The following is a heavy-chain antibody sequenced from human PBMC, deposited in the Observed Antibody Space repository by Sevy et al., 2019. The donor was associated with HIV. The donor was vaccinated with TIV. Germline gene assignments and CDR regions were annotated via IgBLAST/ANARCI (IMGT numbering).Heavy chain of an antibody. V-gene: IGHV1-18*01. CDR2: IRTYNGDT. J-gene: IGHJ4*02. D-gene: IGHD2-15*01. Sequence: ASVKVSCKASAYIFRNHDITWVRQAPGQGLEWMGWIRTYNGDTQYAQNFQGSVIMTSDTSKFTVYLDVRSLRSDDTAVYYCARGRATGGGSYYFDLWAQGTLVTVSS. CDR3: ARGRATGGGSYYFDL. CDR1: AYIFRNHD.